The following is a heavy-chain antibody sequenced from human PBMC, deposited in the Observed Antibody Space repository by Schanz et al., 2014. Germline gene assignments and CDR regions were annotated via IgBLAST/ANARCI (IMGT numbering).Heavy chain of an antibody. D-gene: IGHD3-9*01. CDR1: GFAFSSFA. J-gene: IGHJ5*02. CDR3: AKAADWPVTRFDP. CDR2: ISGSGGST. Sequence: EVQLAESGGGLVQPGGSLRLSCAASGFAFSSFAMTWVRQAPGKGLEWVSAISGSGGSTYYADSVKGRFTISRDNSKNTLYLQMSSLRADDTAVYYCAKAADWPVTRFDPWGQGTLXTVSS. V-gene: IGHV3-23*04.